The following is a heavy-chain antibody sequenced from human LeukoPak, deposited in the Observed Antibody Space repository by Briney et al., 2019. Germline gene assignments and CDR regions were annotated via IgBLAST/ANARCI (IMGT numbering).Heavy chain of an antibody. CDR2: ISAYNGNT. D-gene: IGHD3-9*01. CDR3: ARDRLLRDILTGYHRYFDY. J-gene: IGHJ4*02. V-gene: IGHV1-18*01. CDR1: GYTFTTYG. Sequence: VASVKVSCKASGYTFTTYGINWMRQAPGQGLEWMGWISAYNGNTNYAQKLQGRVTMTRDTSTSTVYMELSSLRSEDTAVYYCARDRLLRDILTGYHRYFDYWGQGTLVTVSS.